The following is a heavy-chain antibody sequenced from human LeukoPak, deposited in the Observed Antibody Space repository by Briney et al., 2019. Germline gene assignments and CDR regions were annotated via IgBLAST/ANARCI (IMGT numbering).Heavy chain of an antibody. V-gene: IGHV1-24*01. CDR2: FDSENNKM. CDR3: ATDRVYRSSGRSWGFFDY. CDR1: EYSLSDLS. J-gene: IGHJ4*02. D-gene: IGHD6-19*01. Sequence: GASVKVSCKISEYSLSDLSVHWVREPPAEGLEWIGGFDSENNKMVYSQRFQGRVTMTEDTSADTAYMDLTSLRSEDTAVYFCATDRVYRSSGRSWGFFDYWGQGTLVIVSS.